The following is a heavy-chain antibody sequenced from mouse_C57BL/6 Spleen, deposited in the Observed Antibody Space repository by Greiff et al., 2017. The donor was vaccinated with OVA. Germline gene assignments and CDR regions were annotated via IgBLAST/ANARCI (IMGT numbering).Heavy chain of an antibody. J-gene: IGHJ4*01. D-gene: IGHD2-5*01. CDR3: AREGIYYSNPYYYAMDY. CDR2: ISSGSSTI. CDR1: GFTFSDYG. V-gene: IGHV5-17*01. Sequence: EVQLVESGGGLVKPGGSLKLSCAASGFTFSDYGMHWVRQAPEKGLEWVAYISSGSSTIYYADTVKGRFTISRDNAKNTLFLQMTSLRSEDTAMYYCAREGIYYSNPYYYAMDYWGQGTSVTVSS.